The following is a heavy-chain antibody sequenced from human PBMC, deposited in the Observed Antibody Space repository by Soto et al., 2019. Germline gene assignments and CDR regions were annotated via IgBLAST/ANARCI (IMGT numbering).Heavy chain of an antibody. D-gene: IGHD2-15*01. CDR3: ARLGYCSGGSCYWWFDP. Sequence: LSLXCTVSXGSXXSSSYYWGWXRQPPGKGLEWIGNIYYSGSTYYNPSLRSRVTISVDTSKNQFSLKLSSVTAADTAVYYCARLGYCSGGSCYWWFDPWGQGTLVTVSS. CDR1: XGSXXSSSYY. V-gene: IGHV4-39*01. J-gene: IGHJ5*02. CDR2: IYYSGST.